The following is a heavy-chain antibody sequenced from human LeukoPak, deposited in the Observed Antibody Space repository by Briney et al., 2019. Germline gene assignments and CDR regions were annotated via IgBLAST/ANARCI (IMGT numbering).Heavy chain of an antibody. J-gene: IGHJ4*02. CDR2: ISSSGSTI. Sequence: GGSLRLSCAASEFTFSDYYMSWIRQAPGKGLEWVSYISSSGSTIYYADSVKGRFTISRDNAKNSLYLQMNSLRAEDTAVYYCAKDITMVRGVFDYWGQGTLVTVSS. CDR1: EFTFSDYY. V-gene: IGHV3-11*01. D-gene: IGHD3-10*01. CDR3: AKDITMVRGVFDY.